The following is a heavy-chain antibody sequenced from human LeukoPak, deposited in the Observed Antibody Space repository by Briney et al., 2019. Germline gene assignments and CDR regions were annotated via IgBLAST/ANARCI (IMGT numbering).Heavy chain of an antibody. Sequence: PGGSLRLSCAASGFTFSSYAMTWVRQAPGKGLQWVSAVSGSGAHTYYADSLKGRFTISRDTSKNTLYLQMNSLRAEDTAVYYCANQYLDYWGQGTRVTVSS. V-gene: IGHV3-23*01. CDR1: GFTFSSYA. J-gene: IGHJ4*02. CDR2: VSGSGAHT. CDR3: ANQYLDY.